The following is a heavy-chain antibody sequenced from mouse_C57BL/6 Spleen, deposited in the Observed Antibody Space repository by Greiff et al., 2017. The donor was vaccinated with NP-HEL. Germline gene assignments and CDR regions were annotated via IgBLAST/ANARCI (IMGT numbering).Heavy chain of an antibody. CDR3: ARSTMITTGYWYFDV. J-gene: IGHJ1*03. Sequence: DVQLQESGPGLVKPSQSLSLTCSVTGYSITSGYYWNWIRQFPGNKLEWMGYISYDGSNNYNPSLKNRISITRDTSKNQFFLKLNSVTTEDTATYYCARSTMITTGYWYFDVWGTGTTVTVSS. V-gene: IGHV3-6*01. D-gene: IGHD2-4*01. CDR2: ISYDGSN. CDR1: GYSITSGYY.